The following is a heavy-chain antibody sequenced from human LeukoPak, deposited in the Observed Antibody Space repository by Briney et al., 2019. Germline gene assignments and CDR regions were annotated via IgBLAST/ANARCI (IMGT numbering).Heavy chain of an antibody. CDR3: AVYDSSGYYSFDY. D-gene: IGHD3-22*01. V-gene: IGHV1-69*05. J-gene: IGHJ4*02. Sequence: SVKVSCKASGYTFTSYAISWVRQAPGQGLEWMGGIIPIFGTANYAQKFQGRVTITTDESTSTAYMELSSLRSEDTAVYYCAVYDSSGYYSFDYWGQGTLVTVSS. CDR2: IIPIFGTA. CDR1: GYTFTSYA.